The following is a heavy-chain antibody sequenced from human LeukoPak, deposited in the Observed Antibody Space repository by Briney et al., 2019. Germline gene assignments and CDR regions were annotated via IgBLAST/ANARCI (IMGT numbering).Heavy chain of an antibody. CDR3: ARDPIVAAGVYGMDV. J-gene: IGHJ6*02. D-gene: IGHD6-13*01. CDR1: GYTFTGYY. Sequence: ASVKVSCKASGYTFTGYYMHWVRQAPGQGLEWMGWINPNSGGTNYAQKFQGWVTMTRDTSISTAYMELSRLRSDDTAVYYCARDPIVAAGVYGMDVWGQGTTVTVSS. V-gene: IGHV1-2*04. CDR2: INPNSGGT.